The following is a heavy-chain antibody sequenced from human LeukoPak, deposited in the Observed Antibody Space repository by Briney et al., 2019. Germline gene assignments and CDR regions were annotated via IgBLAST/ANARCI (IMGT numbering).Heavy chain of an antibody. J-gene: IGHJ1*01. V-gene: IGHV4-31*03. Sequence: PSETLSLTCTVSGGSISSGGYYWSWIRQHPGKGLEWIGYIYYSGSTYYNPSLKSRVTTSVDTSKNQFSLKLSSVTAADTAVYYCAISQDSSSWYNFQHWGQGTLVTVSS. D-gene: IGHD6-13*01. CDR3: AISQDSSSWYNFQH. CDR2: IYYSGST. CDR1: GGSISSGGYY.